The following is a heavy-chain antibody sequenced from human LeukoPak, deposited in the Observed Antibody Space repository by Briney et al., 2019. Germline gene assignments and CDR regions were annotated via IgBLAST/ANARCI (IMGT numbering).Heavy chain of an antibody. Sequence: ASVKVSCKASGYTFTGYYMHWVRQAPGQGLEWMGWINPNSGGTNYAQKFQGRVTMTRDTSISTAYMELSRLRSDDTAVYYYAREGETNWNFGLPLDYWGQGTLVTVSS. CDR3: AREGETNWNFGLPLDY. D-gene: IGHD1-1*01. J-gene: IGHJ4*02. CDR2: INPNSGGT. CDR1: GYTFTGYY. V-gene: IGHV1-2*02.